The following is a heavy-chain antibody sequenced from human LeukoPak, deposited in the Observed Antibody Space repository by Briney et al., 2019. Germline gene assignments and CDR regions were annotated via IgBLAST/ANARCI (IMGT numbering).Heavy chain of an antibody. J-gene: IGHJ5*02. D-gene: IGHD3-10*01. V-gene: IGHV1-8*01. CDR3: ARDRAGGWFDP. CDR1: GYTFRTYD. CDR2: MNPNSGNT. Sequence: ASVKVSCKASGYTFRTYDINWVRQATGQGLEWMGWMNPNSGNTGYARKFQGRVTLTRNTSISTAYMELSSLRSEDTAVYYCARDRAGGWFDPWGQGTLVIVSS.